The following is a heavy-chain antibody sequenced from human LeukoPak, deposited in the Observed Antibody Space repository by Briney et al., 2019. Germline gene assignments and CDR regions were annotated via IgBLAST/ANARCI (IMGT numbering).Heavy chain of an antibody. V-gene: IGHV3-11*01. Sequence: GGSLRLSCAASGFTFSDYYMSWIRQAPGKGLEWVSYISSSGSTIYYADSVKGRFTISRDNAKNSLYLQMNSLRAEDTAVYYCARAPTDIVVVVAAPDYWGQGTLVTVSS. D-gene: IGHD2-15*01. J-gene: IGHJ4*02. CDR1: GFTFSDYY. CDR2: ISSSGSTI. CDR3: ARAPTDIVVVVAAPDY.